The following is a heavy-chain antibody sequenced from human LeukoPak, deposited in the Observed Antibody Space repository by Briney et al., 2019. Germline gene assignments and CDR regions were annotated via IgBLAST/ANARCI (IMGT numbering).Heavy chain of an antibody. D-gene: IGHD2-2*01. V-gene: IGHV1-2*02. CDR3: ARELGVPPDCSSTSCYLDS. J-gene: IGHJ4*02. CDR2: INPDSGGT. CDR1: GYTFTGYH. Sequence: ASVRLSCKASGYTFTGYHMHLVRQAPGQGLEWMGWINPDSGGTNDAQKFPGRVTMTMDTSISTAYMELSRLRSDATAVYYCARELGVPPDCSSTSCYLDSWGQGTLVTVSS.